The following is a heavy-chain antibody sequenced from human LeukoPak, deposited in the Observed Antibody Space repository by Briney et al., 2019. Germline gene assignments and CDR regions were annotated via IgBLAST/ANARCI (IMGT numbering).Heavy chain of an antibody. V-gene: IGHV3-30-3*01. CDR3: ARVYDFWSGYFRYYYYGMDV. Sequence: GSLRLSCAASGFTFSSYAMHWVRQAPGKGLEWVAVISYDGSNKYYADSVKGRFTISRDNSKNTLYLQMNSLRAEDTAVYYCARVYDFWSGYFRYYYYGMDVWGQGTTVTVSS. J-gene: IGHJ6*02. D-gene: IGHD3-3*01. CDR2: ISYDGSNK. CDR1: GFTFSSYA.